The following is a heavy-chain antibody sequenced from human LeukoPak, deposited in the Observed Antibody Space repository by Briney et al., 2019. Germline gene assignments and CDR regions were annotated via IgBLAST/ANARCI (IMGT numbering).Heavy chain of an antibody. CDR1: GFTFSSYG. CDR2: ISYDGSNK. Sequence: GGSLTLACAAFGFTFSSYGMHWVRQAPGKGLEWVALISYDGSNKYYADSVKGRFTISRDNSKNTLFLQMNSLRAEDTAVYYCAKASLRYFDWFFDYWGQGTVVTVSS. CDR3: AKASLRYFDWFFDY. V-gene: IGHV3-30*18. J-gene: IGHJ4*02. D-gene: IGHD3-9*01.